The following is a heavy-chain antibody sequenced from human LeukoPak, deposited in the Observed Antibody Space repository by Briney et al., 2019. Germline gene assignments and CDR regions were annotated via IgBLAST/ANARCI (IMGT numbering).Heavy chain of an antibody. CDR3: ARDSYSYGYGGFDY. D-gene: IGHD5-18*01. Sequence: SQTLSITCTVSGGSISSGDRYWSWIRQSPGKGLEWIGYIYSTGNTYYNPSLKSQVIISVDTSKNQFSLELNSVTAADTAVYYCARDSYSYGYGGFDYWGQGILVTVSS. V-gene: IGHV4-30-4*01. CDR2: IYSTGNT. CDR1: GGSISSGDRY. J-gene: IGHJ4*02.